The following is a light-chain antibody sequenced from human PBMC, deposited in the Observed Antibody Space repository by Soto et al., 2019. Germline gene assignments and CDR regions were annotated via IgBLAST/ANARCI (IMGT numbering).Light chain of an antibody. Sequence: QSALTQPRSVSGSPGQSVTFSCTGTSGDIGAYNYVSWYQFHPGKAPKMIIYDVNKRPSGVPDRFSGSKSGNMASLTISWLQAEDEADYYCCSYAHTSRVFGGGTKLTVL. CDR2: DVN. CDR1: SGDIGAYNY. J-gene: IGLJ3*02. V-gene: IGLV2-11*01. CDR3: CSYAHTSRV.